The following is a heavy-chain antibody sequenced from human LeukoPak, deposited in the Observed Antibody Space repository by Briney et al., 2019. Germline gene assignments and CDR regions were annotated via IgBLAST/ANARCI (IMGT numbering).Heavy chain of an antibody. J-gene: IGHJ4*02. CDR3: ASEDHFHRTTGTTPLDY. D-gene: IGHD1-1*01. Sequence: ASVKVSCKASGYTFTSYGISWVRQAPGQGLEWMGWISAYNGNTNYAQKLQGRVTMTTDTSTSTAYMELRSLRSDDTAVYYCASEDHFHRTTGTTPLDYWGQGTLVTVSS. CDR1: GYTFTSYG. V-gene: IGHV1-18*01. CDR2: ISAYNGNT.